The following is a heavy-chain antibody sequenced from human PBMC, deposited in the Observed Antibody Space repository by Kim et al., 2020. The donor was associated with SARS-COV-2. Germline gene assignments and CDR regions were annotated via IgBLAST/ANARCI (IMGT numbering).Heavy chain of an antibody. D-gene: IGHD3-10*01. V-gene: IGHV1-18*01. CDR2: ISAYNGNT. J-gene: IGHJ3*02. CDR1: GYTFTSYG. CDR3: ARVQDRYYGSGSMGLGDAFDI. Sequence: ASVKVSCKASGYTFTSYGISWVRQAPGQGLEWMGWISAYNGNTNYAQKLQGRVTMTTDTSTSTAYMELRSLRSDDTAVYYCARVQDRYYGSGSMGLGDAFDIWGQGTMVTVSS.